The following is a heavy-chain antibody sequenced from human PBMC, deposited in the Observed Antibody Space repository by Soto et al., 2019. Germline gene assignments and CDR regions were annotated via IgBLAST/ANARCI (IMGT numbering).Heavy chain of an antibody. CDR3: STRAYDTSGYYRLDP. CDR2: SNHSGRV. D-gene: IGHD3-22*01. J-gene: IGHJ5*01. V-gene: IGHV4-34*01. Sequence: QVQLQQWGAGLLKPSETLSLTCAVYGGSFSGHSCTWIRQSPGKGLEWIGDSNHSGRVNYSPYLKGRVTISLDTSKNQISLTLSAVTAADTAMYYCSTRAYDTSGYYRLDPWGQGTLVTVSS. CDR1: GGSFSGHS.